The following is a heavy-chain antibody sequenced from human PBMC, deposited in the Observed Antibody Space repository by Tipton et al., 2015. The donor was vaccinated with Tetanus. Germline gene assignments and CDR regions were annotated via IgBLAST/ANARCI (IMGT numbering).Heavy chain of an antibody. CDR3: VRANYEFPKKGLFDY. Sequence: TLSLTCSVSGGSLRSGDYQWNWIRQPPGKGLEWLAYIPPSGRTNSNYSLKSRITISQDKSKNQFSLRLTSVTPADTAVYYCVRANYEFPKKGLFDYWGPGSLVIVSS. D-gene: IGHD3-3*01. CDR2: IPPSGRT. V-gene: IGHV4-61*08. CDR1: GGSLRSGDYQ. J-gene: IGHJ4*02.